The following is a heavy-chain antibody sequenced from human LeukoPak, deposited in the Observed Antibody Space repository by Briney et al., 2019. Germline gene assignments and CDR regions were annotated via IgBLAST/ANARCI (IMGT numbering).Heavy chain of an antibody. D-gene: IGHD3-22*01. J-gene: IGHJ1*01. CDR1: GYSFTGNY. CDR2: INPNSGDT. CDR3: ARGYYDSSDFEYLQH. Sequence: ASVKVSCKASGYSFTGNYIHWVRQAPGQGLEWMGWINPNSGDTNFAQKFQGRVTMTRDTSISTVYMELSRLRSDDTAVFYCARGYYDSSDFEYLQHWGQGTLVTVSS. V-gene: IGHV1-2*02.